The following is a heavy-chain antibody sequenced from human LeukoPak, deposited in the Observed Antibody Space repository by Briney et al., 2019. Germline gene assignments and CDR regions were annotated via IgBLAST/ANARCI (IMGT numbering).Heavy chain of an antibody. CDR3: ARHGIAVGIDY. J-gene: IGHJ4*02. CDR2: IYYSGST. CDR1: GGSISSSSYY. V-gene: IGHV4-39*01. D-gene: IGHD6-19*01. Sequence: ASETLSLTCTVSGGSISSSSYYWGWIRQPPGKGLEWIGSIYYSGSTYYNPSLKSRVTISVDTSKNQFSLKLSSVTAADTAVYYCARHGIAVGIDYWGQGTLVTVSS.